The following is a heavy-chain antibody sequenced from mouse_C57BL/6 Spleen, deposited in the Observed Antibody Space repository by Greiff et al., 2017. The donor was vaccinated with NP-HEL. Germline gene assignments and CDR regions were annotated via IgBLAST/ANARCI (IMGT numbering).Heavy chain of an antibody. Sequence: VQLQQPGAELVRPGSSVKLSCKASGYTFTSYWMHWVKQRPIQGLEWIGNIDPSDSETHYNQKFKDKATLTVDKSSSTAYMQLSSLTSEDSAVYYCARDLTTVVEGNFDYWGQGTTLTVSS. CDR2: IDPSDSET. J-gene: IGHJ2*01. V-gene: IGHV1-52*01. CDR3: ARDLTTVVEGNFDY. D-gene: IGHD1-1*01. CDR1: GYTFTSYW.